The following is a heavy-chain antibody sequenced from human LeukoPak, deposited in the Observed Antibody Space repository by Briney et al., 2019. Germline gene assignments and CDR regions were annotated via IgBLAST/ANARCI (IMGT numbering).Heavy chain of an antibody. CDR3: ARAPYSSSWYWGDYYYYMDV. V-gene: IGHV1-18*01. D-gene: IGHD6-13*01. J-gene: IGHJ6*03. CDR2: ISAYNGNT. Sequence: GASVKVSCKASGYTFNNYGISWVRQAPGQGLEWMGWISAYNGNTNYAQKLQGRVTVTTDTSTSTAYMELRSLRSDDTAVYYCARAPYSSSWYWGDYYYYMDVWGKGTTVTVSS. CDR1: GYTFNNYG.